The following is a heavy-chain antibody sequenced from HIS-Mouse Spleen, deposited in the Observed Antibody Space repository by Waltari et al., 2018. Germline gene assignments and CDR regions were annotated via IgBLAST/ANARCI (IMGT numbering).Heavy chain of an antibody. V-gene: IGHV4-39*07. D-gene: IGHD6-13*01. CDR2: IYYSGSN. Sequence: QLQLQESGPGLVKPSETLSLTCTVSGGSISSSSYYWGWIRQPPGKGLEWIGSIYYSGSNYYIPSLKSRVTISVDTSKNQFSLKLSSVTAADTAVYYCAREIPYSSSWYDWYFDLWGRGTLVTVSS. J-gene: IGHJ2*01. CDR1: GGSISSSSYY. CDR3: AREIPYSSSWYDWYFDL.